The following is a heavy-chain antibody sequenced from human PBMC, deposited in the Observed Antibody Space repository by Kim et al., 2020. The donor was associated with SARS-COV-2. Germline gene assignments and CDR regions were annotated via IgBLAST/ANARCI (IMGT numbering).Heavy chain of an antibody. D-gene: IGHD4-17*01. J-gene: IGHJ6*04. CDR3: ARCIGIYGGYQMDV. V-gene: IGHV1-69*01. Sequence: AQKFQGRVTITADESTSTAYMELSSLRSEDTAVYYCARCIGIYGGYQMDVWGKGTTVTVSS.